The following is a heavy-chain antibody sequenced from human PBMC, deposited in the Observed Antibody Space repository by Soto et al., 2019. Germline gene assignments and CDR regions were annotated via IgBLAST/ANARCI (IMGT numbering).Heavy chain of an antibody. CDR1: GGTFSSYT. CDR3: ARGIESVVISYYYYYGMDV. CDR2: IIPILGIA. Sequence: ASVKVSCKASGGTFSSYTISWVRQAPGQGLEWMGRIIPILGIANYAQKFQGRVTITADKSTSTAYMELSSLRSEDTAVYYCARGIESVVISYYYYYGMDVWGQGTTVNVSS. J-gene: IGHJ6*02. D-gene: IGHD2-21*01. V-gene: IGHV1-69*02.